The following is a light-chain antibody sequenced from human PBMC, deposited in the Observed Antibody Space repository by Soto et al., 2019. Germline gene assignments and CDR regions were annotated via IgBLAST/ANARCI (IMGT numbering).Light chain of an antibody. Sequence: DIQMTQSPSSLSASVGDRVTITCRASQGISTYLNWYQQRPGKAPKLLIYAASSLQSGVPSRFSGSGSETHFTLTISSLQPEDFATYYCQQSYSTPQTFGQGTKVDNK. CDR2: AAS. V-gene: IGKV1-39*01. CDR3: QQSYSTPQT. CDR1: QGISTY. J-gene: IGKJ1*01.